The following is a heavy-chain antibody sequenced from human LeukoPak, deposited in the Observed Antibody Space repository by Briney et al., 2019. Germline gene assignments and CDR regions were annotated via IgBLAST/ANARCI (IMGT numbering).Heavy chain of an antibody. D-gene: IGHD2/OR15-2a*01. CDR3: ARLVLRGNWYFDL. J-gene: IGHJ2*01. V-gene: IGHV4-34*01. Sequence: PSQTLSLTCAVYGGSFSGYYCSWIRQPPGKGLEWIVEINHSGSTNYNPSLKSRVTISVDTSKNQFSLKLSAVTAADTAVYYCARLVLRGNWYFDLWGRGTLVTVSS. CDR1: GGSFSGYY. CDR2: INHSGST.